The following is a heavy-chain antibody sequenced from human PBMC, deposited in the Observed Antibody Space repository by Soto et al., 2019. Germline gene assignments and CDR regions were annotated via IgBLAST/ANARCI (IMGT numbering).Heavy chain of an antibody. CDR2: IIPILGIA. CDR3: ARPCGYCGGDCYSPFDY. D-gene: IGHD2-21*02. Sequence: QVQLVQSGAEVKKPGSSVKVSCKASGGTFSSYTISWVRQAPGQGLEWMGRIIPILGIANYAQKFQGRVTITADKATSTAYMELSSLRSEDTAVYYCARPCGYCGGDCYSPFDYWGQGTLVPVSS. J-gene: IGHJ4*02. CDR1: GGTFSSYT. V-gene: IGHV1-69*02.